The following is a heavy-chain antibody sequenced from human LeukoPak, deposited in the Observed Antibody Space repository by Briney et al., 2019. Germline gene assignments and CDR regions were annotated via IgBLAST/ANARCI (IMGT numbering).Heavy chain of an antibody. CDR1: GVSIGSYY. CDR3: ARHGSSYSFDY. J-gene: IGHJ4*02. CDR2: IDYSGNT. Sequence: SETLSHTCTVSGVSIGSYYWSWIRQPPGKGLEWIGYIDYSGNTNPHASLKSRVTISIDTSKNQFSLKLSSLTAADTAVYYCARHGSSYSFDYWGQGTLVTVSS. V-gene: IGHV4-59*08. D-gene: IGHD6-13*01.